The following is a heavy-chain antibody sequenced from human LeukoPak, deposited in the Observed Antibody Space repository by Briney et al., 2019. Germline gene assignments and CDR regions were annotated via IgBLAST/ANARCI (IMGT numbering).Heavy chain of an antibody. J-gene: IGHJ5*02. CDR2: IYYSGST. Sequence: SETLSLTCTVSGGSISSSSYYWGWIRQPPGKGLEWIGSIYYSGSTYYNPSLKSRVTISVDTSKNQFSLKLSSVTAADTAVYYCARDPTAASPTPTDPWGQGTLVTVSS. V-gene: IGHV4-39*07. D-gene: IGHD2-15*01. CDR1: GGSISSSSYY. CDR3: ARDPTAASPTPTDP.